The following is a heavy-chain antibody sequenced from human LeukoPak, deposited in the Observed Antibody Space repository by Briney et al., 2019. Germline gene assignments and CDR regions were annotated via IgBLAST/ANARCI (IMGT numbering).Heavy chain of an antibody. CDR1: GYSFASYW. Sequence: GESLKISCKGSGYSFASYWIGWVRQMPGKGLGWMGIIFPGDSDSRYSPSFQGQVIISVDKYISTAYLQWDSLKASDTATYYCARQAAVGATHPFDYWGQGALVTVSS. V-gene: IGHV5-51*01. CDR2: IFPGDSDS. J-gene: IGHJ4*02. D-gene: IGHD1-26*01. CDR3: ARQAAVGATHPFDY.